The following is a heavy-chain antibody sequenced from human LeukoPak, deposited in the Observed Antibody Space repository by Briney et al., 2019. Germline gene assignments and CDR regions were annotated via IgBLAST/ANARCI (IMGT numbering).Heavy chain of an antibody. V-gene: IGHV1-69*05. Sequence: SVKVSCKASGGTFSSYAISWVRQAPGQGLEWMGRIIPIFGTANYAQKFQGRDTITTDKSTSTAYMELSSLRSEDTAVYYCARERYCSSTSCWRRAFDIWGQGTMVTVSS. CDR2: IIPIFGTA. CDR1: GGTFSSYA. J-gene: IGHJ3*02. CDR3: ARERYCSSTSCWRRAFDI. D-gene: IGHD2-2*01.